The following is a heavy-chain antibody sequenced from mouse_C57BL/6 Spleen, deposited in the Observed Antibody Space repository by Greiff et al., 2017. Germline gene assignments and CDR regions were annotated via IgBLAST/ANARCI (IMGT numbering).Heavy chain of an antibody. CDR3: ARGVYYSNYGAMDY. V-gene: IGHV1-82*01. J-gene: IGHJ4*01. CDR2: IYPGDGDT. D-gene: IGHD2-5*01. CDR1: GYAFSSSW. Sequence: QVQLKESGPELVKPGASVKISCKASGYAFSSSWMNWVKQRPGKGLEWIGRIYPGDGDTNYNGKFKGKATLTADKSSSTAYMQLSSLTSEDSAVYFCARGVYYSNYGAMDYWGQGTSVTVSS.